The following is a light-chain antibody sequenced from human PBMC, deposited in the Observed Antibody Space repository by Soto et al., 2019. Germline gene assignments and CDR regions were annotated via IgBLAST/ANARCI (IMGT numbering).Light chain of an antibody. CDR2: GAS. Sequence: ELLMTQSPATLSVSPGERATLSCRASQSVSSNLAWYQQKPGQAPRLLIYGASTRATGIPARFSGSGSGTEFTLTIRSLQSEDFAVYYCQQYNNWPRTFGQGTKVEIK. CDR3: QQYNNWPRT. V-gene: IGKV3-15*01. CDR1: QSVSSN. J-gene: IGKJ1*01.